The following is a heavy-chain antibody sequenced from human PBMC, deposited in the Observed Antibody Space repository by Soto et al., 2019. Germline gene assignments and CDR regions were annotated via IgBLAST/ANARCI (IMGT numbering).Heavy chain of an antibody. V-gene: IGHV3-15*01. J-gene: IGHJ4*02. D-gene: IGHD5-18*01. CDR1: GFTFSNAW. CDR3: TSSGYSYAYFRN. Sequence: EVQVVESGGGLVKPGGSLRLSCAASGFTFSNAWMSWVRLAPGKGLEWVGRIKSKTVGGTTDYVAPVKGRFTISRDDSKDTLYLQMNSLKTQYTAVYYCTSSGYSYAYFRNWGQGTLLTVSS. CDR2: IKSKTVGGTT.